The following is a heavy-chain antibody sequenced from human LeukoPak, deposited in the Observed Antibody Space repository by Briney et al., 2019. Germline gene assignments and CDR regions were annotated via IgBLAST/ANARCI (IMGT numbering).Heavy chain of an antibody. J-gene: IGHJ4*02. D-gene: IGHD6-13*01. CDR3: AKDIGEYSSSWYLF. CDR1: GFTFSSYG. V-gene: IGHV3-30*02. CDR2: IRYDGSNK. Sequence: GGSLRLSCAASGFTFSSYGMHWVRQAPGKGLEWVAFIRYDGSNKYYADSVKGRFTISRDNSKNTLYLQMNSLRAEDTAVYYCAKDIGEYSSSWYLFWGQGTLVTVSS.